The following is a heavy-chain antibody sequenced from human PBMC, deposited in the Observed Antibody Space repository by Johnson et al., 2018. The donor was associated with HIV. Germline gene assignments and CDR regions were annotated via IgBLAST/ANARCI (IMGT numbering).Heavy chain of an antibody. V-gene: IGHV3-72*01. CDR2: TRNKAHSYTT. Sequence: VQLVESGGGLVQPGGSLRLSCAASGFTFTDHYMDWVRQAPGQGLEWVGRTRNKAHSYTTEYAASVKGRFTISRDDSKNSLYLQMNSLKSEDTAVYYCATGASSTWSLGALDIWGQGTMVTVSS. CDR1: GFTFTDHY. D-gene: IGHD6-13*01. J-gene: IGHJ3*02. CDR3: ATGASSTWSLGALDI.